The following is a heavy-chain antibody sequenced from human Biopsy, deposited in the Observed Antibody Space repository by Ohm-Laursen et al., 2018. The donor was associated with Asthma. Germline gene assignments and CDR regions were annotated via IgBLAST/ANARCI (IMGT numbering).Heavy chain of an antibody. CDR1: GRHFGSYN. Sequence: SSLRLSCAASGRHFGSYNMHWARQAPGKGLEWVAVITFDGSTQYYGDSVKGRFTISRDNSKNLLFLQMSSLRAEDTAVYYCLRDTLGYYFGTWGQGTLVTVSS. D-gene: IGHD5-12*01. V-gene: IGHV3-30-3*01. J-gene: IGHJ4*02. CDR3: LRDTLGYYFGT. CDR2: ITFDGSTQ.